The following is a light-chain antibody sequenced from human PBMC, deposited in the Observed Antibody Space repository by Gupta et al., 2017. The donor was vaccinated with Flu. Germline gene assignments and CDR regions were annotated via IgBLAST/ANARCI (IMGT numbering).Light chain of an antibody. CDR2: TTS. J-gene: IGKJ1*01. Sequence: DVQTTQSPSSRPLSVGDTVTSTCRASQRIGNALNWYQHKPGTAPSLLIHTTSGLQSGVPSRFGGSGSGTDFTLTINRLQPEDFATYYCQHTDGHFQTFGQGTKVEIK. CDR3: QHTDGHFQT. CDR1: QRIGNA. V-gene: IGKV1-39*01.